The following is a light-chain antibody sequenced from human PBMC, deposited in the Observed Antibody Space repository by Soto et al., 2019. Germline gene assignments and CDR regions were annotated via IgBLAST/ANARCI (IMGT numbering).Light chain of an antibody. CDR2: GAY. J-gene: IGKJ1*01. V-gene: IGKV3-20*01. Sequence: VLTQSPGILYLSPGERATLSCRASQSVINNYLAWYQQKPGQAPKLLISGAYSRASGISDRFSGSGSGTDFTLTINRLEPEDFAVYYCQQYGTSPRTFGQGTKVDIK. CDR1: QSVINNY. CDR3: QQYGTSPRT.